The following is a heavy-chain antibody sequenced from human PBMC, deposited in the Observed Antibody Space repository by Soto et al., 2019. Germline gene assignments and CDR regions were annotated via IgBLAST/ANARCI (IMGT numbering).Heavy chain of an antibody. J-gene: IGHJ4*02. CDR2: IIPSTGSI. D-gene: IGHD2-15*01. V-gene: IGHV1-69*12. CDR3: ARGGSSDY. CDR1: GGTFSTYA. Sequence: QVQLVQSGAEVKKPGSSVKVSCKAFGGTFSTYAVSWVRQAPGQGLEWVGGIIPSTGSINHAQKFQGRVTITADESTRTVYMELTSLRSDDTAVYYCARGGSSDYWGQGTLVTVSS.